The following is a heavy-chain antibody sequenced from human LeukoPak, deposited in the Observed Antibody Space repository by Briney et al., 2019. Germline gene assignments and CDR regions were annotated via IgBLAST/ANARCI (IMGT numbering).Heavy chain of an antibody. CDR1: GFTVSSNY. CDR2: IYSGGNT. Sequence: GGSLRLSCAASGFTVSSNYMCWVRQAPGKGLEWVSIIYSGGNTYYADSVKGRFTTSRDNSKNTLYLQMNSLRVEDTAVYYCATTRGSSFDYWGQGTLVTVSS. J-gene: IGHJ4*02. CDR3: ATTRGSSFDY. D-gene: IGHD3-10*01. V-gene: IGHV3-53*01.